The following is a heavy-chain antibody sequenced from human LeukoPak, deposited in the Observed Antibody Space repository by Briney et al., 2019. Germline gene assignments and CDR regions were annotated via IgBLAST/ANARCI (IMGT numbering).Heavy chain of an antibody. J-gene: IGHJ3*02. CDR3: AKFGDSSGYYWANAFDI. CDR1: GFTFSSYW. CDR2: ISSEGSTT. V-gene: IGHV3-74*01. Sequence: GGSLRLSCAASGFTFSSYWMHWVRQAPGKGLVWVSRISSEGSTTSYADSVKGRFTISRDNAKNTLYLQMNSLRAEDTAVYYCAKFGDSSGYYWANAFDIWGQGTMVTVSS. D-gene: IGHD3-22*01.